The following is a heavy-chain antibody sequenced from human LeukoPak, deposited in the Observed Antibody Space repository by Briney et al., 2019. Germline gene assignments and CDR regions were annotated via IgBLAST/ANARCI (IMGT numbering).Heavy chain of an antibody. V-gene: IGHV1-8*01. CDR3: ARGASPQKQQWLVRYFDY. CDR1: GYTFTSYD. D-gene: IGHD6-19*01. CDR2: MNPNSGNT. Sequence: GASVKVSCKASGYTFTSYDINWVRQATGQGLEWMGWMNPNSGNTGYAQKFQGRVTMTRNTSISTAYMELSSLRSEDTAVYYCARGASPQKQQWLVRYFDYWGQGTLVTVSS. J-gene: IGHJ4*02.